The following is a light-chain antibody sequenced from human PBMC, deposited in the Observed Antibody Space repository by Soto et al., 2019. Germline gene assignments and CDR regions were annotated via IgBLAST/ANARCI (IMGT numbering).Light chain of an antibody. J-gene: IGLJ1*01. CDR3: SSYSISTAYL. Sequence: ALAQPASVSGSPGQSITISCTGTSSDVGGYDYVSWYQLYPGKAPKLMVFEVSNRPSGVSYRFSGSKSGNTASLTISGLQAEDEADYFCSSYSISTAYLFGTGTKVTVL. V-gene: IGLV2-14*01. CDR2: EVS. CDR1: SSDVGGYDY.